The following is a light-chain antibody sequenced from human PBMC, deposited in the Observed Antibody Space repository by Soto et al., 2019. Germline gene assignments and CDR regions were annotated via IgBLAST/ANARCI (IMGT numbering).Light chain of an antibody. CDR2: GAS. V-gene: IGKV3-20*01. CDR3: QQYGSSPRFT. J-gene: IGKJ3*01. Sequence: EIVLTQSPGTLSLSPGERATLACRASQSVRSSYLAWYQQKPGQAPRLLIYGASTRATGIPDRFSGSGSGTDFSLSISRLEPEDFAVYYWQQYGSSPRFTFGPGPNVDIK. CDR1: QSVRSSY.